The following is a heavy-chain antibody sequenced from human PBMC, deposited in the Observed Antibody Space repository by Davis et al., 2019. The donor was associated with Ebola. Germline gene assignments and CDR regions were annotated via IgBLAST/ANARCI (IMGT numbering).Heavy chain of an antibody. D-gene: IGHD6-6*01. CDR1: GFTVSSNY. CDR3: ARSSIAARPGYYYGMDV. Sequence: GGSLRLSCAAFGFTVSSNYMSWVRQAPGKGLEWVSVIYSGGSTYYADSVKGRFTISRDNSKNTLYLQMNSLRAEDTAVYYCARSSIAARPGYYYGMDVWGQGTTVTVSS. CDR2: IYSGGST. V-gene: IGHV3-53*01. J-gene: IGHJ6*02.